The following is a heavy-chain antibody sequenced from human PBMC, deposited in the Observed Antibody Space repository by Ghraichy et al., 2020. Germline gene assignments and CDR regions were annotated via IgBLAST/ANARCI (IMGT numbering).Heavy chain of an antibody. Sequence: GGSLRLSCADSGFTFSNYAMSWVRQAPGKGLEWVSAIGTRADTYYTDSVKGRFIISRDTSKSTLYLQMNSLRAEDTAVYYCAKYRPGTTSTRSFDYWGQGSLVTVSS. CDR2: IGTRADT. V-gene: IGHV3-23*01. J-gene: IGHJ4*02. CDR3: AKYRPGTTSTRSFDY. CDR1: GFTFSNYA. D-gene: IGHD1-7*01.